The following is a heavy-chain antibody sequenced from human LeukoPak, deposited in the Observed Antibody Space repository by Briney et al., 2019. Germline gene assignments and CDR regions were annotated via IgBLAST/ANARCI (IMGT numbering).Heavy chain of an antibody. J-gene: IGHJ5*02. CDR2: ISYDGSNK. CDR3: ARHDGGLPS. CDR1: GFSFSSYG. D-gene: IGHD4-23*01. Sequence: GRSLRLSCVASGFSFSSYGMHWVRQAPGKGLEWVAVISYDGSNKYYADSVKGRFTISRDNAKKSLYLQMDSLRPEDTAFYYCARHDGGLPSWGQGTPVTVSS. V-gene: IGHV3-30*03.